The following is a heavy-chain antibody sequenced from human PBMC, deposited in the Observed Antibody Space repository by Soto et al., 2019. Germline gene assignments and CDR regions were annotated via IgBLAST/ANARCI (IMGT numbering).Heavy chain of an antibody. J-gene: IGHJ3*02. CDR2: IYSGGST. CDR1: GFTVSSNY. V-gene: IGHV3-66*01. D-gene: IGHD6-19*01. Sequence: GGSLRLSCAASGFTVSSNYMSWVRQAPGKGLEWVSVIYSGGSTYYADSVKGRFTISRDNSKNTLYLQMNSLRAEDTAVYYCASEQWLVKGYAFDIWGQGTMVTVSS. CDR3: ASEQWLVKGYAFDI.